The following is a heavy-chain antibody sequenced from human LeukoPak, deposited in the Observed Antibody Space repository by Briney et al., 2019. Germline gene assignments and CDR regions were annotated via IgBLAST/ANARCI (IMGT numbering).Heavy chain of an antibody. D-gene: IGHD3-9*01. CDR2: IRYDGSNK. J-gene: IGHJ4*02. CDR3: AKDPPDHDILTGSALFDY. Sequence: GGSLRLSCAASGFTFSSYGMHWVRQAPGKGLEWVAFIRYDGSNKYYADSVKGRFTISRDNSKNTLYLQMNSLRAEDTAVYYCAKDPPDHDILTGSALFDYWGQGTLVTVSS. V-gene: IGHV3-30*02. CDR1: GFTFSSYG.